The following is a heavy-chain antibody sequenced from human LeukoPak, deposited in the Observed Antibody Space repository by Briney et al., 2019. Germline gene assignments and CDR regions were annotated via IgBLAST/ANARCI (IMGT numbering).Heavy chain of an antibody. D-gene: IGHD6-13*01. CDR3: AKMTSSWYRKSVR. CDR1: GFTFSSHG. V-gene: IGHV3-30*02. Sequence: PGGSLRLSCAASGFTFSSHGMHWVRQAPGKGLEWVAFIRYDGSNKYYADSVKGRFTISRDNSKNTLYLQMNSLRAEDTAVYYCAKMTSSWYRKSVRWGQGTLVTVSS. CDR2: IRYDGSNK. J-gene: IGHJ4*02.